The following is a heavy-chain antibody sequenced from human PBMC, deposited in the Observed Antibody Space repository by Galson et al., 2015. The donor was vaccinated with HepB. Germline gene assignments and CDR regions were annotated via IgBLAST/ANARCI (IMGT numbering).Heavy chain of an antibody. Sequence: SLRLSCAASGFTFDDYGMSWVRQAPGKGLEWVSGINWNGGSTGYADSVKGRFTISRDNAKNSLYLQMDSLRAEDTALYYCARDSYHYYDSSGYNDYWGQGTLVTVSS. CDR2: INWNGGST. CDR3: ARDSYHYYDSSGYNDY. D-gene: IGHD3-22*01. J-gene: IGHJ4*02. V-gene: IGHV3-20*04. CDR1: GFTFDDYG.